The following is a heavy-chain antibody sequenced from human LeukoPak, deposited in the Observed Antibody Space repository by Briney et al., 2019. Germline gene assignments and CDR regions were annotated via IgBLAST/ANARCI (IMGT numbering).Heavy chain of an antibody. CDR1: AGTFTNYG. CDR3: ARDYDRWNNDCFDP. Sequence: ASVQVSCKAAAGTFTNYGISWVRQAPGQGLEWIGWVGAYDGDTNYAEKVQGRVTMTTDTSTSTAYLELRSLRSDDTAVYYCARDYDRWNNDCFDPWGQGTLVIVSS. J-gene: IGHJ5*02. CDR2: VGAYDGDT. V-gene: IGHV1-18*01. D-gene: IGHD1/OR15-1a*01.